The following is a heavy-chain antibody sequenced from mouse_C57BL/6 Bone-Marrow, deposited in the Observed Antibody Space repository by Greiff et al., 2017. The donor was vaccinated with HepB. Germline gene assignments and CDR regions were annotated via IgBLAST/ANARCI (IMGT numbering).Heavy chain of an antibody. CDR3: TTGGPWFAD. CDR2: IDPENGDT. CDR1: GFNFQDDY. J-gene: IGHJ3*01. Sequence: VQLMESGAELVRPGASVKLSCTASGFNFQDDYMHWVKQRPEQGLEWIGWIDPENGDTEYASNFQGKATITADTSSNTAYLQLSSLTSEDTAVYYCTTGGPWFADWGKGTLVTVSA. V-gene: IGHV14-4*01. D-gene: IGHD3-3*01.